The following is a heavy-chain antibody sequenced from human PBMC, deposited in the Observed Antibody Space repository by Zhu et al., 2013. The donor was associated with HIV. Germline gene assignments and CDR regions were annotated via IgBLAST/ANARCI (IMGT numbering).Heavy chain of an antibody. J-gene: IGHJ4*02. CDR2: ISGYTGDT. CDR1: GYTFTGYY. V-gene: IGHV1-18*04. CDR3: ARVSAMMVDHYFDF. D-gene: IGHD2-15*01. Sequence: QVQLVQSGAEVKKPGASVKVSCKASGYTFTGYYMHWVRQAPGQGLEWMGWISGYTGDTDYAQSFQDRVSLTADIPASTAYMDLRDLRSDDTAVYYCARVSAMMVDHYFDFWGQGTVVTVSS.